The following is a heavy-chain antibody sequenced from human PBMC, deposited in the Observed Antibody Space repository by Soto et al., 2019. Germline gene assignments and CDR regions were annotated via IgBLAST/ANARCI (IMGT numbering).Heavy chain of an antibody. V-gene: IGHV4-39*01. Sequence: ETLSLTSTVSGGYISSSSYYWGWIRQPPGKGLEWIGSIYYSGSTYYNPSLKSRVTISVDTSKNQFSLKLSSVTAADTAVYYCASINIVVVPAAIDTGDYYYYYVDVWGKGTTVTVSS. CDR2: IYYSGST. D-gene: IGHD2-2*01. J-gene: IGHJ6*03. CDR3: ASINIVVVPAAIDTGDYYYYYVDV. CDR1: GGYISSSSYY.